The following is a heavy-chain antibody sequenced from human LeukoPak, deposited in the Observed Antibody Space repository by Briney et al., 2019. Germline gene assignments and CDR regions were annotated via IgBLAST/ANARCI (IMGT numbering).Heavy chain of an antibody. CDR1: GFTFSSYA. V-gene: IGHV3-30-3*01. CDR3: ASSYHDAFDI. D-gene: IGHD3-22*01. Sequence: PGGSLRLSCAASGFTFSSYAMHWVRQAPGKGLEWVAVISYDGSNKYYADSVKGRFTISRDNSKNTLYLQMNSLRAEDTAVYYCASSYHDAFDIWGQGTMVTVSS. J-gene: IGHJ3*02. CDR2: ISYDGSNK.